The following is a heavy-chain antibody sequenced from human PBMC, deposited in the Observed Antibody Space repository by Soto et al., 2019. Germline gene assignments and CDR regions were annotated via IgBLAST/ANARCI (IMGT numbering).Heavy chain of an antibody. J-gene: IGHJ4*02. CDR1: GFTFSTYA. Sequence: EVQLLESGGGLVQPGGSLRLSCGVSGFTFSTYAMSWVRQAPGKGLEWVSAISGSGNKTFYADSVKGRFTISRDNSKNTLHLHMSSLRVEDTAVYYCVRGVRFHFDLWGQGTLVTVSS. V-gene: IGHV3-23*01. CDR2: ISGSGNKT. CDR3: VRGVRFHFDL. D-gene: IGHD3-10*01.